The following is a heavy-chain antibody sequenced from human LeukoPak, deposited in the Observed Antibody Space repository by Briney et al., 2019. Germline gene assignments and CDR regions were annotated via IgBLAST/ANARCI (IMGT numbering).Heavy chain of an antibody. CDR2: IHSRGDNT. V-gene: IGHV3-23*01. CDR3: ARQILRGSYFYYLDV. J-gene: IGHJ6*03. D-gene: IGHD3-10*01. CDR1: GFSFNSFG. Sequence: GGSLRLSCAASGFSFNSFGMSWVRQTPGKGLEWVSTIHSRGDNTHYADSLEGRFTISRDTWKNTVYLQMNRLRVEDTATYYCARQILRGSYFYYLDVWGTGTPVTVSS.